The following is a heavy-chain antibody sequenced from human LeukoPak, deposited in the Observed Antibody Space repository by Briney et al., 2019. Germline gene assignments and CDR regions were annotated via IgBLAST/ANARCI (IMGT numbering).Heavy chain of an antibody. CDR1: GFTFSSYA. Sequence: GGSLRLSCAASGFTFSSYAMSWVRQAPGKGLEWVSAISGSGGSTYYADSVKGRFTISRDNSKNTLHLQMNSLRAEDTAVYYCAKDPDPFIVVVPVSFDYWGQGTLVTVSS. V-gene: IGHV3-23*01. J-gene: IGHJ4*02. CDR3: AKDPDPFIVVVPVSFDY. CDR2: ISGSGGST. D-gene: IGHD2-2*01.